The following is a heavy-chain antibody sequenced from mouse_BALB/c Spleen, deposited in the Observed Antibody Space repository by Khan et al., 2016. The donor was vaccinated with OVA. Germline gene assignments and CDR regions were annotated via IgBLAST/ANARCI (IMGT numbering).Heavy chain of an antibody. V-gene: IGHV1-9*01. CDR2: ILPGSGSN. Sequence: VQLQESGAELMKPGASVKISCKATGYTFSSYWIEWVKQRPGHGLEWIGEILPGSGSNNYNEKFKGKATFTADTSSNTAYMQLSSLTSEDSAVSSGARGNYCGRSSWFGYWGQGTLLTVS. CDR1: GYTFSSYW. CDR3: ARGNYCGRSSWFGY. J-gene: IGHJ3*01. D-gene: IGHD1-1*01.